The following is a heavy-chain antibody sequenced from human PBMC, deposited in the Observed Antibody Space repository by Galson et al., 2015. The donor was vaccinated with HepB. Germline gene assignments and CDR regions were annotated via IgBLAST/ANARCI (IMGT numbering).Heavy chain of an antibody. CDR3: ARDRYAGYSSSWSDAFDI. CDR1: GFTFSRYW. CDR2: IDSDRSST. J-gene: IGHJ3*02. D-gene: IGHD6-13*01. V-gene: IGHV3-74*01. Sequence: SLRLSCAASGFTFSRYWMHWVRHAPGKGLVWVSRIDSDRSSTSCADYVTRRVTVSRDNAKNTLYLQMSSLRAEDTAVYYCARDRYAGYSSSWSDAFDIWGRGTMVSVSA.